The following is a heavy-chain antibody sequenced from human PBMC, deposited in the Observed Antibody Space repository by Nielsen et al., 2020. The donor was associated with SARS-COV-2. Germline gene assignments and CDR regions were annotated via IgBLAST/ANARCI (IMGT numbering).Heavy chain of an antibody. CDR1: GYTFTSYA. D-gene: IGHD2-21*02. Sequence: ASVKVSCKASGYTFTSYAMHWVRQAPGQRLEWMGWINAGNGNTKYSQKFQGRATITRDTSASTAYMELSSLRSEDTAVYYCARDRGYCGGDCYSLNYFDYWGQGTLVTVSS. J-gene: IGHJ4*02. CDR3: ARDRGYCGGDCYSLNYFDY. CDR2: INAGNGNT. V-gene: IGHV1-3*01.